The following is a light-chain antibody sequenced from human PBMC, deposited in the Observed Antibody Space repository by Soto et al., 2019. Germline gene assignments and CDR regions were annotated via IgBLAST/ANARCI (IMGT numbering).Light chain of an antibody. J-gene: IGKJ3*01. CDR3: IQDYNYPGT. CDR2: AAS. CDR1: QGIRND. V-gene: IGKV1-6*01. Sequence: AIQMTQSPSSLSASVGERVTITCRASQGIRNDLVWYQQKPGKAPKLLIYAASSLQRGVPSRFSGSGSGTDFTLPISSRQPEDFATYYGIQDYNYPGTFGPGTKGDIK.